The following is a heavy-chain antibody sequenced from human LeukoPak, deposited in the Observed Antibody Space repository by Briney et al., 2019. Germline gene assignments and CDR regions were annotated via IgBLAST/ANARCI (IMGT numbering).Heavy chain of an antibody. D-gene: IGHD4-17*01. CDR3: ARVAFDSDYGDRPYYYYYMDV. CDR2: MNPNSGNT. V-gene: IGHV1-8*01. Sequence: ASVKVSCKASGYTFTSYDINWVRQAPGQGLEWMGWMNPNSGNTGYAQKFQGRVTMTRNTSISTAYMELSSLRSEDTAVYYCARVAFDSDYGDRPYYYYYMDVWGKGTTVTISS. CDR1: GYTFTSYD. J-gene: IGHJ6*03.